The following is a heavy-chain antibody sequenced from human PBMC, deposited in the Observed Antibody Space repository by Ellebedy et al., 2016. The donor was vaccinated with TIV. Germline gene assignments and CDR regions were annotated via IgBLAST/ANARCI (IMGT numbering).Heavy chain of an antibody. CDR2: ISSSSSYI. J-gene: IGHJ4*02. D-gene: IGHD3-22*01. CDR3: ARGDNYYYESSGYYYNY. CDR1: GFTFSSYS. V-gene: IGHV3-21*04. Sequence: GGSLRLSCTASGFTFSSYSMNWVRQAPGKGLEWVSSISSSSSYIYYADSVRGRFTISRDNAKNPLYLQMNSLRSEDTAVYYCARGDNYYYESSGYYYNYWGQGTLVTVSS.